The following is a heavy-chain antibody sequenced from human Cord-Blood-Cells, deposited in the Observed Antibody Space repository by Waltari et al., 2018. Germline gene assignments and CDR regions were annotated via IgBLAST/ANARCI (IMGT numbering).Heavy chain of an antibody. CDR1: GGPFSSYA. CDR2: IIPIFGTA. CDR3: ARARDGYNYNYFDY. Sequence: QVQLVQSGAEGEKPGSSVKVSCKASGGPFSSYAISWVRQAPGQGLEWMGGIIPIFGTANYAQKFQGRVTITADESTSTAYMELSSLRSEDTAVYYCARARDGYNYNYFDYWGQGTLVTVSS. V-gene: IGHV1-69*01. J-gene: IGHJ4*02. D-gene: IGHD5-12*01.